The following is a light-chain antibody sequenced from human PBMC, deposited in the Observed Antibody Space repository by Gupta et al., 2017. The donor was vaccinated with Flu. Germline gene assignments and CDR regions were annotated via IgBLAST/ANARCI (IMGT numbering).Light chain of an antibody. J-gene: IGLJ1*01. Sequence: QSALTQPASVSGSPGQSITISCTGTSSDVGSYNLVSWYQQHPGKAPKLMIYEGSKWPSGVSNRFSGSKSGITASLTISGLQAEDEADYYCCSYAGSSTYVFGTGTKVTVL. CDR2: EGS. CDR1: SSDVGSYNL. V-gene: IGLV2-23*01. CDR3: CSYAGSSTYV.